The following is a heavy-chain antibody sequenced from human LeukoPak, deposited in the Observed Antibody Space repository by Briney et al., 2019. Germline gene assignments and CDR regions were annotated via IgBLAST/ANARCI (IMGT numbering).Heavy chain of an antibody. D-gene: IGHD6-19*01. V-gene: IGHV3-23*01. Sequence: GGSLRLSCAASGFSFSTDAMTWVRQAPGKGLQWVSAISWSGGDTYYEDSVKGRFTISRDNSKNMLYLQMNSLRAEDTAVYNCARDSSGWSKNYWGQGTLVTVSS. CDR3: ARDSSGWSKNY. J-gene: IGHJ4*02. CDR1: GFSFSTDA. CDR2: ISWSGGDT.